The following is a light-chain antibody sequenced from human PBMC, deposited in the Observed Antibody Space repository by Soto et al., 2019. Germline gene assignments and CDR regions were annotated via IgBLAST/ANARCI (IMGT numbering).Light chain of an antibody. Sequence: EIVLTQSPGTLSVSPGERVTLSCRASQSVSSSYVAWYQQRPGQAPRLLIFGASYRATGIPDRFGGSGSGTDFTLTISRLEPEDLAVYYCQQYSSSPPEFTFGPGTKVDSK. CDR2: GAS. CDR3: QQYSSSPPEFT. CDR1: QSVSSSY. V-gene: IGKV3-20*01. J-gene: IGKJ3*01.